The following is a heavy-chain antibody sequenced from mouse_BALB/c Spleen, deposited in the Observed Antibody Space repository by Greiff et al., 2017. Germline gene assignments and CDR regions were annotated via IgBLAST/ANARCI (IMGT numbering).Heavy chain of an antibody. J-gene: IGHJ3*01. CDR1: GFTFSSYT. CDR2: ISSGGGNT. V-gene: IGHV5-9*03. Sequence: EVKLVESGGGLVKPGGSLKLSCAASGFTFSSYTMSWVRQTPEKRLEWVATISSGGGNTYYPDSVKGRFTISRVNAKNNLYLQMSSLRSEDTALYYCARYEVAFAYWGQGTLVTVSA. CDR3: ARYEVAFAY.